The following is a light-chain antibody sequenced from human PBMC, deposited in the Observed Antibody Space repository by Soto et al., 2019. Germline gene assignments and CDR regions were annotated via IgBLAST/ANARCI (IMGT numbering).Light chain of an antibody. V-gene: IGLV2-8*01. Sequence: QSALTQPPSASGSPGQSVTISCTGTSSDVGGYNYVSWYQQHPGKAPKLMISEASKRPSGVPDRFSGFKSGNTASLTVSGLQGEDEGDYYCSSFAGNNNLVFGGGTKLTVL. CDR3: SSFAGNNNLV. CDR2: EAS. CDR1: SSDVGGYNY. J-gene: IGLJ2*01.